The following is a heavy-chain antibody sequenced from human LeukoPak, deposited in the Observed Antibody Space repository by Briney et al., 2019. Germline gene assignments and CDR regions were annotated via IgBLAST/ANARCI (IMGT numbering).Heavy chain of an antibody. CDR3: ATHVSYCCGGSCYYSRPVP. V-gene: IGHV1-8*01. CDR2: MNPNSGNT. Sequence: ASVKVSCKASGYTFTSYDINWVRQATGQGLEWMGWMNPNSGNTGYAQKFQGRVTMTRNTSISTAYMELSSLRSEDTAVYYCATHVSYCCGGSCYYSRPVPWGQGTLVTVSS. D-gene: IGHD2-15*01. CDR1: GYTFTSYD. J-gene: IGHJ5*02.